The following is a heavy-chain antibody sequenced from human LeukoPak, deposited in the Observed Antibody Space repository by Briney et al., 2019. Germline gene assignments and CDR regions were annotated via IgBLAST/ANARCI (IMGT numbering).Heavy chain of an antibody. V-gene: IGHV1-24*01. D-gene: IGHD3-3*01. Sequence: ASVKVSCKVSGYTLTELSMHWVRQAPGKGLEWMGGFDPEDGETIYAQKFQGRVTMTEDTSTDTAYMELSSLRSEDTAVYYCATDHQYDFWSGYYGNWGQGTLATVSS. CDR1: GYTLTELS. J-gene: IGHJ4*02. CDR2: FDPEDGET. CDR3: ATDHQYDFWSGYYGN.